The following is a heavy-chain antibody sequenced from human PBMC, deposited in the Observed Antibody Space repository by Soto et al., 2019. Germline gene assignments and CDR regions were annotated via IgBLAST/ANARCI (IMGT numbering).Heavy chain of an antibody. CDR2: FSHSGST. CDR1: GGSISSGGYS. Sequence: SEALSLTCAVSGGSISSGGYSWSWIRQPPGKGLEWIGYFSHSGSTYYNPSLKSRVTISVDRSKNQFSLKLSSVTAADTAVYYCARGGLLPDYWGQGTLVTV. J-gene: IGHJ4*02. D-gene: IGHD6-19*01. CDR3: ARGGLLPDY. V-gene: IGHV4-30-2*01.